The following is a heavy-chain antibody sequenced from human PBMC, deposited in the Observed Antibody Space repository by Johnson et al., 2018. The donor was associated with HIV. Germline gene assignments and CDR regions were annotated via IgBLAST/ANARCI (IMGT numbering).Heavy chain of an antibody. J-gene: IGHJ3*02. V-gene: IGHV3-74*01. CDR1: GFNTNW. CDR2: INSDGSST. D-gene: IGHD2-21*01. Sequence: VQLVESGGGLVQPGGSLRLSCAASGFNTNWMHWVRQAPGKGLVWVSRINSDGSSTSYADSVKGRFTISRDNAKNTLYLQMTSLRAEDTAVYYCAKDAYSPGAFDIWGQGTMVTVSS. CDR3: AKDAYSPGAFDI.